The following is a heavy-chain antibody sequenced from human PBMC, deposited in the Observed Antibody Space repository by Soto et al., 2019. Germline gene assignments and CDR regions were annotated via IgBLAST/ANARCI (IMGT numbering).Heavy chain of an antibody. CDR1: GFTFSSYS. Sequence: GGSLRLSCAASGFTFSSYSMNWVRQAPGKGLEWVSSISSSSSYIYYADSVKGRFTISRDNAKNSLYLQMNSLRAEDTAVYYCARDSRIHLSNRFDHWGQGTLXT. J-gene: IGHJ5*02. D-gene: IGHD5-18*01. V-gene: IGHV3-21*01. CDR2: ISSSSSYI. CDR3: ARDSRIHLSNRFDH.